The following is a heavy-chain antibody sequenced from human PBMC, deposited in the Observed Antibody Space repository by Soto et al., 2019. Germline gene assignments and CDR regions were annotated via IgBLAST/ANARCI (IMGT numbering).Heavy chain of an antibody. CDR1: GFTFSSYW. Sequence: PGGSLRLSCAASGFTFSSYWMHWVRQAPGKGLVWVSRINSDGSSTSYADSVKGRFTISRDNAKNTLYLQMNSLRAEDTAVYYCARGPSFGHIVVVTAINLDYWGQGTLVTVSS. J-gene: IGHJ4*02. CDR3: ARGPSFGHIVVVTAINLDY. D-gene: IGHD2-21*02. CDR2: INSDGSST. V-gene: IGHV3-74*01.